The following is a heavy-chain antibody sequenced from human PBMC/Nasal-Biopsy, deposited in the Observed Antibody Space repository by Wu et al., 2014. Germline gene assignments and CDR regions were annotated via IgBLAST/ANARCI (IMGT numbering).Heavy chain of an antibody. CDR1: GYTFSSYG. D-gene: IGHD4-23*01. J-gene: IGHJ4*02. CDR3: ARDLGYGGHPPLG. CDR2: ISGYNGNT. V-gene: IGHV1-18*01. Sequence: VKVSCKASGYTFSSYGISWVRQAPGQGLEWMGWISGYNGNTNYSQNFQGRVTMTTDTSTSTAYMELRSLRSDDTALYYCARDLGYGGHPPLGWGQGTLVTVSS.